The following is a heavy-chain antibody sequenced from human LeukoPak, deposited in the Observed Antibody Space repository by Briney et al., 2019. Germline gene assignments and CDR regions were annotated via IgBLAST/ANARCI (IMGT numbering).Heavy chain of an antibody. CDR3: ARAANAFDI. CDR2: ISYDGRNI. CDR1: GFTFSSYA. J-gene: IGHJ3*02. V-gene: IGHV3-30*04. Sequence: PGRSLRLSCAASGFTFSSYAMHWVRQAPGKGLEWVAVISYDGRNIYYADSVKGRFTISRDNSKNTLYLQMNSLRAEDTAVYYCARAANAFDIWGQGTMVTVSS.